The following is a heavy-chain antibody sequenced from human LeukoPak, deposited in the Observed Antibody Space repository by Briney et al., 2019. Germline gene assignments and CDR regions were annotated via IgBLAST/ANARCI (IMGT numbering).Heavy chain of an antibody. Sequence: PGGSLRLSCAASGFTFSTYALHWVRQAPGKGLEWVAVISNDGNNIYYVDSVKGRFTISRDNSKNTLYLQMNSLRAEDTAVYYCARDRDCSGGSCYYYYYGMDVWGQGTTVTVSS. J-gene: IGHJ6*02. V-gene: IGHV3-30-3*01. CDR2: ISNDGNNI. D-gene: IGHD2-15*01. CDR3: ARDRDCSGGSCYYYYYGMDV. CDR1: GFTFSTYA.